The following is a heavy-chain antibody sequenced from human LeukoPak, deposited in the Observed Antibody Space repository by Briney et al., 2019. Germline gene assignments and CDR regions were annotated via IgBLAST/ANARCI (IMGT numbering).Heavy chain of an antibody. Sequence: SETLSLTCTVSGGSISSGDYYWSWIRQPPGKGLEWIGYIYYSGSTYYNPSLKIRVTISVDTSKNQFSLKLSSVTAADTAVYYCARVKGGITMVRGVYYGMDVWGQGTTVTVSS. CDR1: GGSISSGDYY. J-gene: IGHJ6*02. CDR2: IYYSGST. V-gene: IGHV4-30-4*01. CDR3: ARVKGGITMVRGVYYGMDV. D-gene: IGHD3-10*01.